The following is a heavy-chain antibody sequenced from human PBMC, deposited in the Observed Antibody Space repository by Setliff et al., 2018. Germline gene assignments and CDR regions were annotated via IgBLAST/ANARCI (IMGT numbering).Heavy chain of an antibody. D-gene: IGHD3-16*02. CDR2: MYYSGST. CDR3: ARSGDYIWGSYRPYYFDH. V-gene: IGHV4-39*01. CDR1: GGSISSSSYY. J-gene: IGHJ4*02. Sequence: SSETLSLTCSVSGGSISSSSYYWGWIRQPPGKGLEWIGSMYYSGSTYYNPSLKSRVTISVDTSKNQFSLKLSSVTAADTAVYYCARSGDYIWGSYRPYYFDHWGQGTLVTVSS.